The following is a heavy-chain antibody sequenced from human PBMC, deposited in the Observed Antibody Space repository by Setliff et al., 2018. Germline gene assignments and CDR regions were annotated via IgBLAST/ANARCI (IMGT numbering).Heavy chain of an antibody. V-gene: IGHV1-69*13. Sequence: SVKVSCKASGGTFSRSAISWVRQAPGQGLEWMGGIIPIFGTPTYAQKFQGRVTIIADESTSTTYMELSSLRSEDTAVYYCASYERYCYGGSCYYFDYWGQGTLVTVSS. J-gene: IGHJ4*02. CDR1: GGTFSRSA. CDR3: ASYERYCYGGSCYYFDY. CDR2: IIPIFGTP. D-gene: IGHD2-15*01.